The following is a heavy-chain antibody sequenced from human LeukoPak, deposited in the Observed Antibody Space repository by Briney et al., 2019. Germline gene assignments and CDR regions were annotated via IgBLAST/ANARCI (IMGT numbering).Heavy chain of an antibody. D-gene: IGHD2-15*01. CDR3: ASSHDSAGND. Sequence: GGSLRLSCAASGFTLSTSWMRWVRQAPGKGLEWLANINPDGRATFYVDSVKGRFIISRDNAKNSLFLQMSSLRDDDTALYYCASSHDSAGNDWGQGTVVTVYS. V-gene: IGHV3-7*01. CDR1: GFTLSTSW. CDR2: INPDGRAT. J-gene: IGHJ1*01.